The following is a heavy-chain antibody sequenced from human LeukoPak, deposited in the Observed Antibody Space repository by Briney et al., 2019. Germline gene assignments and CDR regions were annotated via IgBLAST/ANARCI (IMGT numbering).Heavy chain of an antibody. V-gene: IGHV4-38-2*02. CDR3: ARSSGSMWPPLYYYYYYMDV. Sequence: SETLSLTCTVSGYSISSGYYWGWIRQPPGKGLEWIGSIYHSGSTYYNPSLKSRVTISVDTSKNQFSLKLSSVTAADTAVYYCARSSGSMWPPLYYYYYYMDVWGKGTTVTISS. J-gene: IGHJ6*03. CDR2: IYHSGST. CDR1: GYSISSGYY. D-gene: IGHD3-10*01.